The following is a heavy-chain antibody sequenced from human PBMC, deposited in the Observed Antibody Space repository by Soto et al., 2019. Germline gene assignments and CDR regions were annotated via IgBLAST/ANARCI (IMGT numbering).Heavy chain of an antibody. D-gene: IGHD1-26*01. J-gene: IGHJ4*02. CDR1: GFTFSSYA. CDR2: ISGSGGST. CDR3: AKDARALLMINRRSWPEDY. Sequence: GGSLRLSCAASGFTFSSYAMSWVRQAPGKGLEWVSAISGSGGSTYYADSVKGRFTISRDNSKSTLYLQMNSLRAEDTAVYYCAKDARALLMINRRSWPEDYWYQGPLVTVSS. V-gene: IGHV3-23*01.